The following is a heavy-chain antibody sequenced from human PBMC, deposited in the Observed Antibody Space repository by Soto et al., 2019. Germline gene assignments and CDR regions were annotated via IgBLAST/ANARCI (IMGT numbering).Heavy chain of an antibody. V-gene: IGHV3-74*01. CDR2: LNSDGSDT. D-gene: IGHD3-3*01. CDR3: ARDGHDSVDLDY. J-gene: IGHJ4*02. Sequence: PGGSLRLSCAASGFTVSSYWMHWVRQAPGKGLLWVSRLNSDGSDTSYADSVKGRFTISRDNAKDTLYLQMNSLRAEDTAVYYCARDGHDSVDLDYWGQGTLVTVSS. CDR1: GFTVSSYW.